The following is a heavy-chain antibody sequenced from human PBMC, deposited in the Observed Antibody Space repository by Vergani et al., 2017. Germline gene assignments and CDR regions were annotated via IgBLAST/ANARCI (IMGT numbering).Heavy chain of an antibody. CDR2: TYTDGST. J-gene: IGHJ6*03. V-gene: IGHV4-61*02. Sequence: QVQLQESGPGLVKPSQTLSLTCSVSGGAVNSGSNFWTWIRQPAGKGLEWIGRTYTDGSTNYNPSLKSRVTVSVDTSKTQISLRLTSVTAEDTAVYYCAKFGSSGLAAQIRDYYYYYMDVWGKGTTVTVSS. D-gene: IGHD6-13*01. CDR1: GGAVNSGSNF. CDR3: AKFGSSGLAAQIRDYYYYYMDV.